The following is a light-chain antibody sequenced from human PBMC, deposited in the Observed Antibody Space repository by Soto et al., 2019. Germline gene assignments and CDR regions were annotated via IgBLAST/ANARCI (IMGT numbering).Light chain of an antibody. CDR2: EVD. CDR3: SSFTTSNTLGV. CDR1: NSDIGGYNY. V-gene: IGLV2-14*01. Sequence: QSALTQPASVSGSPGQSITISCTGTNSDIGGYNYVSWYQQHPGKAPKLIIYEVDNRPSGVSNRFSGSKSGNTASLTISGLQAEDEADYYCSSFTTSNTLGVFGTGTKVTV. J-gene: IGLJ1*01.